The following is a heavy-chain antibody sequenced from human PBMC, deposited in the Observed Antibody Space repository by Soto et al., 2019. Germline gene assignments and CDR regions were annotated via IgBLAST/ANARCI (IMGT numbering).Heavy chain of an antibody. CDR1: GFTFDDYT. CDR3: AKDIGGRIGYSGYPYYYYYGMDV. D-gene: IGHD5-12*01. CDR2: ISWDGGST. J-gene: IGHJ6*02. V-gene: IGHV3-43*01. Sequence: GGSLRLSCAASGFTFDDYTMHWVRQAPGKGLEWVSLISWDGGSTYYADSVKGRFTISRDNSKNSLYLQMNSLRTEDTALYYCAKDIGGRIGYSGYPYYYYYGMDVWGQGTTVTVSS.